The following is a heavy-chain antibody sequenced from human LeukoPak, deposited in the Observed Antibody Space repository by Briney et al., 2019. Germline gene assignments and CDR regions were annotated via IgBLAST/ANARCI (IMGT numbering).Heavy chain of an antibody. CDR2: IYPGDSDT. CDR1: GYSFPNYW. Sequence: GESLKISCKGSGYSFPNYWVAWVRQMPGKGLEYMGIIYPGDSDTRYSPSFQGQVTISADKSISTAYLQWSSLKASDTAMYYCARLPRGSYQNFDYWGQGTLVTVSS. J-gene: IGHJ4*02. CDR3: ARLPRGSYQNFDY. D-gene: IGHD1-26*01. V-gene: IGHV5-51*01.